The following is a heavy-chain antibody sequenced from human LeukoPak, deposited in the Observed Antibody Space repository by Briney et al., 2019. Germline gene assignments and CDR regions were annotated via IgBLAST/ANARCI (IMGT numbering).Heavy chain of an antibody. Sequence: GGSLRLSCAASGFTFSSYGMSWVRQAPGKGLEWVSAISGSGGSTYYADSVKGRFTISRDNSKNTLYLQMISLRAEDTAVYYCARDASGHYYYMDVWGKGTTVTVSS. V-gene: IGHV3-23*01. J-gene: IGHJ6*03. D-gene: IGHD3-10*01. CDR1: GFTFSSYG. CDR3: ARDASGHYYYMDV. CDR2: ISGSGGST.